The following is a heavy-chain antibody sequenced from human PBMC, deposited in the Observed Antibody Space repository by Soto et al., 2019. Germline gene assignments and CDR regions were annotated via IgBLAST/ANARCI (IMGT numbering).Heavy chain of an antibody. CDR2: IYYSGST. J-gene: IGHJ5*02. V-gene: IGHV4-39*01. Sequence: SETLSLTCTVSGGSISSSSYYWGWIRQPPGKGLEWIGSIYYSGSTYYNPSPKSRVTISVDTSKNQFSLKLSSVTAADTAVYYCARHNVYSYGSNWFDPWGQGTLVTVSS. D-gene: IGHD5-18*01. CDR3: ARHNVYSYGSNWFDP. CDR1: GGSISSSSYY.